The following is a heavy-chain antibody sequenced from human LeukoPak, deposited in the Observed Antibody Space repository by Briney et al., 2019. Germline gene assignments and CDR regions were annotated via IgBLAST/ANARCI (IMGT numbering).Heavy chain of an antibody. J-gene: IGHJ5*02. V-gene: IGHV3-74*01. CDR1: GFSFSNYW. CDR3: ARDLGQYYDTSDNWFDP. D-gene: IGHD3-22*01. Sequence: PGASLTLSCAASGFSFSNYWMHWVRHAPGGVLVWVSRTNRDGINTRYAASVKGRFTISRDNAKNTLNLQMNSLRAEDTAVYYCARDLGQYYDTSDNWFDPWGQGTLVTVSS. CDR2: TNRDGINT.